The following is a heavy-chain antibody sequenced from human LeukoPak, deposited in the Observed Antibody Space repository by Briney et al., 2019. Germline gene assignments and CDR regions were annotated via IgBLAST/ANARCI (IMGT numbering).Heavy chain of an antibody. CDR1: GPSITSGTYY. CDR3: ARDRTGYFFDD. J-gene: IGHJ4*02. CDR2: IYNDGTT. Sequence: PSETLSLTCTVSGPSITSGTYYWSWIRQHPGKGLEWIGYIYNDGTTYYNPSLKSRVIISIDTSEKQFSLRLSSVTAADTAVYFCARDRTGYFFDDWGQGSLVTVSS. V-gene: IGHV4-31*03.